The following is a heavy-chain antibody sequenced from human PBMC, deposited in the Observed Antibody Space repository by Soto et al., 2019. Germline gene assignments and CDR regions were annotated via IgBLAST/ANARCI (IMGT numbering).Heavy chain of an antibody. Sequence: PSETLSLTCTVSGGSISSYYWSWIRQPPGKGLEWIGYIYYSGSTNYNPSLKSRVTISVDTSKNQFSLKLSSVTAADTAVYYCARLLWSRGDWFDPWGQGTLLTVSS. D-gene: IGHD3-10*01. CDR2: IYYSGST. J-gene: IGHJ5*02. V-gene: IGHV4-59*08. CDR1: GGSISSYY. CDR3: ARLLWSRGDWFDP.